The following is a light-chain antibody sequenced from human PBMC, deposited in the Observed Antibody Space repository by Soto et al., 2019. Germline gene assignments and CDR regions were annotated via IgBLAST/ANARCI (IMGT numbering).Light chain of an antibody. J-gene: IGKJ1*01. V-gene: IGKV3-15*01. CDR1: HSLATN. CDR2: GAS. CDR3: HQHNSGLRT. Sequence: IVMTQSPATLSMSPGDRATLSCRASHSLATNMAWYQQKPGQAPRLLIYGASIRATGVPARFAGSGSGTDFTLTINSLQSEDFAVYYCHQHNSGLRTFGRGTRVEV.